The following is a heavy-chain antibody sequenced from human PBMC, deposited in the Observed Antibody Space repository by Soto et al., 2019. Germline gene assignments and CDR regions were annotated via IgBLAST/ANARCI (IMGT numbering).Heavy chain of an antibody. CDR2: ISYDGNQK. J-gene: IGHJ5*02. Sequence: GGSLRLSCAASGFIFSRYGMHWVRQAPGKGLEWVALISYDGNQKYFADSVKGRFTISRDSSKNTLYLQMNSLRPEDTAVYFCAKDISGYCTNGACAPSETWGRGTRVTVSS. D-gene: IGHD2-8*01. V-gene: IGHV3-30*18. CDR3: AKDISGYCTNGACAPSET. CDR1: GFIFSRYG.